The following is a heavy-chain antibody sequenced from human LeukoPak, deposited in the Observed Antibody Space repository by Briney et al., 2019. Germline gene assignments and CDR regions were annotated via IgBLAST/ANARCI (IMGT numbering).Heavy chain of an antibody. CDR2: IYYSGST. CDR3: ARALGTMVRGVIHYYYGMDV. J-gene: IGHJ6*02. Sequence: PSETLSLTCTVSGGSISSYYWSWIRQPPGKGLEWIGYIYYSGSTNYNPSLKSRVTISVDTSKNQFSLKLSSVTAADTAVYYCARALGTMVRGVIHYYYGMDVWGQGTTVTVSS. D-gene: IGHD3-10*01. V-gene: IGHV4-59*01. CDR1: GGSISSYY.